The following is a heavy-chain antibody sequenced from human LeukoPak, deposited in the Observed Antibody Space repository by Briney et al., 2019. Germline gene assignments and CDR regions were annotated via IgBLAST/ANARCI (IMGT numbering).Heavy chain of an antibody. D-gene: IGHD3-22*01. CDR3: ARSNYYDSSGERNWFDP. V-gene: IGHV3-48*02. Sequence: GGSLRLSCAASGFTFSSYWMNWVRQAPGQGLEWVSYIGISNSTIFYADSVKGRFTISRDNAKNSLYLQMNSLRDEDTAVYYCARSNYYDSSGERNWFDPWGQGTLVTVSS. CDR1: GFTFSSYW. J-gene: IGHJ5*02. CDR2: IGISNSTI.